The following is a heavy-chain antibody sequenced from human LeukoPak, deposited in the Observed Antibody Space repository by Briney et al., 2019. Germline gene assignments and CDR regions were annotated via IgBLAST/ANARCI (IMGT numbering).Heavy chain of an antibody. D-gene: IGHD6-19*01. CDR3: ARDQKVHSSGWYGY. CDR1: GYTFTSYG. CDR2: ISAYNGNT. J-gene: IGHJ4*02. V-gene: IGHV1-18*01. Sequence: ASVTVSCKASGYTFTSYGISWVRQAPGQGLEWMGWISAYNGNTNYAQKLQGRVTMTTDTSTSTAYMELRSLRSDDTAVYYCARDQKVHSSGWYGYWGQGTLVTVSS.